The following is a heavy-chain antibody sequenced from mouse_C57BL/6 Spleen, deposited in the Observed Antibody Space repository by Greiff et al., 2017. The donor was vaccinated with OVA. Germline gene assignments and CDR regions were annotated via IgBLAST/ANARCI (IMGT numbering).Heavy chain of an antibody. Sequence: DVKLQESGPGLVKPSQSLSLTCSATGYSIPSGYYWNWIRQFPGNKLEWMGYISYDGSNNYNPSLKNRISITRDTSKNQFFLKLNSVTTEDTATYYCAIYYDYGYAMDYWGQGTSVTVSS. CDR1: GYSIPSGYY. CDR2: ISYDGSN. CDR3: AIYYDYGYAMDY. J-gene: IGHJ4*01. V-gene: IGHV3-6*01. D-gene: IGHD2-4*01.